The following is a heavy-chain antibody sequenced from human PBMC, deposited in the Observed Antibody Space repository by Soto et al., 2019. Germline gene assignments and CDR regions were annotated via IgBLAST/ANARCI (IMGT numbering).Heavy chain of an antibody. CDR1: GGSISRSSYF. CDR3: ARSSRSYFDY. Sequence: PSETLSLTCTVSGGSISRSSYFWSWIRQHPGKGLEWIGYIYDSGSTYYNPSLKSRVSLSVDTSKNQFSLNLTSVTAADTAMYYCARSSRSYFDYWGQGTLVTVSS. CDR2: IYDSGST. V-gene: IGHV4-31*03. J-gene: IGHJ4*02.